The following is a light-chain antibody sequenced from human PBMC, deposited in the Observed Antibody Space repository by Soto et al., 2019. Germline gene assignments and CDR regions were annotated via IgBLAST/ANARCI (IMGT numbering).Light chain of an antibody. CDR2: GAS. J-gene: IGKJ4*01. CDR3: QRYNKWPLT. V-gene: IGKV3D-15*01. CDR1: QSVSSN. Sequence: EKVMTQSPAPPSLSPGEKNTLSFRAIQSVSSNLAWYQQKPGQAPRLLIYGASIRATGIPARFSGSGSGTEFTLTISSLQSEDFAVYYCQRYNKWPLTFGGGTKV.